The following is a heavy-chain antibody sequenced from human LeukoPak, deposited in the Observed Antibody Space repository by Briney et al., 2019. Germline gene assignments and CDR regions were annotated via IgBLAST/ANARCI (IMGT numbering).Heavy chain of an antibody. Sequence: GASVKVSCKASGYTFTGYYMHWVRQAPGQGLEWMGWINPNSGGTNYAQKFQGRVTMTRDTSISTAYMELSRLRSDDTAVYYCARDRKERAAAGRGIEDYWGQGTLVTVSS. CDR3: ARDRKERAAAGRGIEDY. D-gene: IGHD6-13*01. V-gene: IGHV1-2*02. CDR1: GYTFTGYY. CDR2: INPNSGGT. J-gene: IGHJ4*02.